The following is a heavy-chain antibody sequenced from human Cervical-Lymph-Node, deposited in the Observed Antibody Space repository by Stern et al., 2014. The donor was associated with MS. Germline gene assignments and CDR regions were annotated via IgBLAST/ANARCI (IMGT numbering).Heavy chain of an antibody. CDR3: ARSSSPSPYYYYGMDV. CDR2: IWYDGSNK. V-gene: IGHV3-33*01. J-gene: IGHJ6*02. CDR1: GFTFSSYG. D-gene: IGHD6-13*01. Sequence: QLVESGGGVVQPGRSLRLSCAASGFTFSSYGMHWVLQAPGKGLEWVAVIWYDGSNKYYADSVKGRFTISRDNSKNTLYLQMNSLRAEDTAVYYCARSSSPSPYYYYGMDVWGQGTTVTVSS.